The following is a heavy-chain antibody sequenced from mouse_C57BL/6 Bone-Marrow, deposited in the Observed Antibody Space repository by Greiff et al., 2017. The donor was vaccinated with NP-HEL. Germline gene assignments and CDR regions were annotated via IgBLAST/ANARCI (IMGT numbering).Heavy chain of an antibody. CDR2: ISSGGSYT. Sequence: EVQLQESGGDLVKPGGSLKLSCAASGFTFSSYGMSWVRQTPDKRLEWVATISSGGSYTYYPDSVKGRCTISRDNAKNTLYLQMSSLKSEDTAMYYCARHHFDDWGQGTTLTGSS. V-gene: IGHV5-6*01. J-gene: IGHJ2*01. CDR1: GFTFSSYG. CDR3: ARHHFDD.